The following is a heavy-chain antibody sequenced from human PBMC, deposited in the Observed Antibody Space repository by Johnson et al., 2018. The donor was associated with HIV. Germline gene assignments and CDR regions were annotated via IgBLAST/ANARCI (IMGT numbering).Heavy chain of an antibody. V-gene: IGHV3-30-3*01. Sequence: QVQLVESGGGVVQPGRSLRLSCAASGFTFSSYAMHWVRQAPGKGLEWVAVISYDGSNKYYAASVKGRFPISRDNAKNSLYLQMHSLGAEDTAVYYCASGSYYGSGTYHGAFDIWGQGTMVTVSS. J-gene: IGHJ3*02. CDR2: ISYDGSNK. CDR3: ASGSYYGSGTYHGAFDI. CDR1: GFTFSSYA. D-gene: IGHD3-10*01.